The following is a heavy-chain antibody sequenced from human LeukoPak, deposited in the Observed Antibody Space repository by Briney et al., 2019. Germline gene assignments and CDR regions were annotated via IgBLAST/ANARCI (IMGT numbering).Heavy chain of an antibody. CDR1: GFTVSSNY. CDR2: IYSGGST. CDR3: ARGDSNYDFWSGLDY. Sequence: GGSLRFSCAASGFTVSSNYMSWVRQAPGKGLEWVSVIYSGGSTYYADSVKGRFTISRDNSKNTLYLQMNSLRAEDTAVYYCARGDSNYDFWSGLDYWGQGTLVTVSS. J-gene: IGHJ4*02. V-gene: IGHV3-53*01. D-gene: IGHD3-3*01.